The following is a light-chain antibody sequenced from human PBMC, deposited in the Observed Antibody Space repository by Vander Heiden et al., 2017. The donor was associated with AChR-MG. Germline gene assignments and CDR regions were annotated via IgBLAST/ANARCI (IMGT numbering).Light chain of an antibody. CDR1: QSVLYSSDNNNY. V-gene: IGKV4-1*01. CDR2: WAS. CDR3: QQSYSLPYT. J-gene: IGKJ2*01. Sequence: DIVMIQPPDSLAVPLGQGATITCKSSQSVLYSSDNNNYLSWYQQKPGQPPKLLIYWASTRESGVPDRFSGSGSGTDFTLTISSLQAEDVAVYYCQQSYSLPYTFGQGTKLEIK.